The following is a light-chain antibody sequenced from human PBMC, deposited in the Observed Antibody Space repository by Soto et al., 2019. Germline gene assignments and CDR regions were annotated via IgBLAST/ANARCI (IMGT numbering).Light chain of an antibody. Sequence: QSVLTQPPSVSGAPGQRVTISCTGSNSNIGAGFDLHWYQQLPGTAPKLLIYGDTNRPSGVPDRFSGSRSGTSASLAITGLQAEDEADYYCQSYDSGLRGYVFGTGTKLTVL. J-gene: IGLJ1*01. CDR2: GDT. CDR3: QSYDSGLRGYV. CDR1: NSNIGAGFD. V-gene: IGLV1-40*01.